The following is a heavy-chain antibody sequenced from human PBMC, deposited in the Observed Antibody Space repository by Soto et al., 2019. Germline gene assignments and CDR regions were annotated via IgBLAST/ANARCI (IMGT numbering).Heavy chain of an antibody. D-gene: IGHD2-15*01. Sequence: PVGSLRLSCSASGFIFSESTIYWVRQVPGKGLEAISAVSTSGRSTYYADSVEDRFTISRDNSKNTLFLQMGSLRPEDTAIYYCVKQAHGLDGVAFDYWGQGTQVTVSS. CDR2: VSTSGRST. V-gene: IGHV3-64D*06. CDR1: GFIFSEST. CDR3: VKQAHGLDGVAFDY. J-gene: IGHJ4*02.